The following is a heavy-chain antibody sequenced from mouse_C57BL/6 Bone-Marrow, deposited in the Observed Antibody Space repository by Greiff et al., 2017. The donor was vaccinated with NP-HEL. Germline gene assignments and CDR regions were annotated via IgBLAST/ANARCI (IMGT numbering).Heavy chain of an antibody. J-gene: IGHJ3*01. Sequence: DVQLVESGGDLVKPGGSLKLSCAASGFTFSSYGMSWVRQTPDKRLEWVATISSGGSYTYYPDSVKGRFTISRDNAKNTLYLQMSSLKSEDTAMYYCARQREAYWGQGTLVTVSA. CDR2: ISSGGSYT. V-gene: IGHV5-6*01. CDR1: GFTFSSYG. CDR3: ARQREAY.